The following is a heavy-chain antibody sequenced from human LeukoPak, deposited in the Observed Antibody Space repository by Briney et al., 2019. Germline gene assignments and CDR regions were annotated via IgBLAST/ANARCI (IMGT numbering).Heavy chain of an antibody. CDR3: ATDLGGSRARDY. CDR1: RYTLTELS. CDR2: FDPEDGET. J-gene: IGHJ4*02. D-gene: IGHD1-26*01. Sequence: ASVKVSCKVSRYTLTELSMHWVRQAPGKGLEWMGGFDPEDGETIYAQKFQGRVTMTEDTSTDTAYMELSSLRSEDTAVYYCATDLGGSRARDYWGQGTLVTVSS. V-gene: IGHV1-24*01.